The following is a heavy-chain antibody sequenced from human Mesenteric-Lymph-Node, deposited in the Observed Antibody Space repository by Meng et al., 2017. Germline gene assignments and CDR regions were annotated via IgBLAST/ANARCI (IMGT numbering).Heavy chain of an antibody. V-gene: IGHV1-2*06. Sequence: ASVKVSCKASGYTFIGYYMHWVRQAPGQGLEWMGRINPNSGGTSYAQKYQGRVTMTRNTSSSTAHMELSRQRSGDTAVYYCASHSLEEDTAMVKSGGHYYYYGMDVWGQGTTVTVSS. CDR1: GYTFIGYY. CDR3: ASHSLEEDTAMVKSGGHYYYYGMDV. D-gene: IGHD5-18*01. J-gene: IGHJ6*02. CDR2: INPNSGGT.